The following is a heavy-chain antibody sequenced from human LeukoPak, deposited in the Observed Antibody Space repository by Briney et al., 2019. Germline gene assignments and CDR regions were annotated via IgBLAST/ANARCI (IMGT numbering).Heavy chain of an antibody. D-gene: IGHD6-13*01. CDR2: INPSGGST. CDR3: ARVRAAAGMGDAFDI. Sequence: ASVKVSCTASGGTFSSYAISWVRQAPGQGLEWMGIINPSGGSTTYAQKFQGRVTMTKDTSTSTVYMELSSLRSEDTAVYYCARVRAAAGMGDAFDIWGQGTMVTVSS. V-gene: IGHV1-46*01. CDR1: GGTFSSYA. J-gene: IGHJ3*02.